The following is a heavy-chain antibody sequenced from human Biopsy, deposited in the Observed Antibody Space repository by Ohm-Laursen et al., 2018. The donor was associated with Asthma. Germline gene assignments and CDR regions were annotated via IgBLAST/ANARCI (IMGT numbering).Heavy chain of an antibody. J-gene: IGHJ5*02. Sequence: GASVKVSCKASGYPFIGYPIHWMRQAPGQGFEWMGRINPNSGATNYAQKFQGRVTMTRDTSISTAYMEVSRLRSDDTAVYYCARGQKSAGDRWFDPWGQGTLVTVSS. CDR3: ARGQKSAGDRWFDP. V-gene: IGHV1-2*06. CDR1: GYPFIGYP. D-gene: IGHD6-13*01. CDR2: INPNSGAT.